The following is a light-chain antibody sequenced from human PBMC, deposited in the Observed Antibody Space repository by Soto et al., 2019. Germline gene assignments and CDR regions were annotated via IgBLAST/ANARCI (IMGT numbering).Light chain of an antibody. CDR1: QSVSST. CDR3: QQYNNWPRP. CDR2: GAS. Sequence: EIVMTQSPATLSVSPGERATLSCRASQSVSSTLAWYQQKPGQARRLLIYGASTRATGIPGRFSGSGSGTDLPLTISSLQSEDFAVYYCQQYNNWPRPLGQGTKVEIK. V-gene: IGKV3-15*01. J-gene: IGKJ1*01.